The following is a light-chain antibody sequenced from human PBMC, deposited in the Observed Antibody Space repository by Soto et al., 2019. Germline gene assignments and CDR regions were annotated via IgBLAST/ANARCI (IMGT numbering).Light chain of an antibody. CDR1: SSDVGGYNY. Sequence: QSALTQPASVSGSPGQSITLSCTGTSSDVGGYNYVSWYQHHPGKAPKLMIYEVSNRPSGVSNRFSGSKSGNTASLTISGLQAEDEADYYCSSYTSSSTYVFGTGTKLTVL. J-gene: IGLJ1*01. V-gene: IGLV2-14*01. CDR3: SSYTSSSTYV. CDR2: EVS.